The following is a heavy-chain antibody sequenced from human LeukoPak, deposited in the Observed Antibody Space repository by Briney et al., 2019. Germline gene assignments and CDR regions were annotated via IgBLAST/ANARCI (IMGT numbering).Heavy chain of an antibody. CDR1: GYTFTCPG. CDR2: ISAYNGNT. CDR3: ARVGHLVHYDPLPAY. Sequence: GASVKVSCSAAGYTFTCPGISLGRQAPGQGLEWMGWISAYNGNTNYAQKLQGRVTMTTDTSTSTAYMELRSLRSDDTAVYYCARVGHLVHYDPLPAYWGQGTLVTVSS. D-gene: IGHD5-12*01. V-gene: IGHV1-18*01. J-gene: IGHJ4*02.